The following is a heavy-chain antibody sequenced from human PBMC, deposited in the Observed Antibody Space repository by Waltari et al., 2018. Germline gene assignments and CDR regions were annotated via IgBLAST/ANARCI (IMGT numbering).Heavy chain of an antibody. Sequence: QLVQSGGGLVRPGESLRLSCVGSGYPFLDAWMSWVRQAPAKGLEWVGRSKRGVDGGTAEYIESVKDRFTISRDDSKNTLYLQMNSLKSEDSAVYFCVRESYGNDIWGQGTLVTVSS. V-gene: IGHV3-15*01. J-gene: IGHJ4*02. D-gene: IGHD4-17*01. CDR2: SKRGVDGGTA. CDR3: VRESYGNDI. CDR1: GYPFLDAW.